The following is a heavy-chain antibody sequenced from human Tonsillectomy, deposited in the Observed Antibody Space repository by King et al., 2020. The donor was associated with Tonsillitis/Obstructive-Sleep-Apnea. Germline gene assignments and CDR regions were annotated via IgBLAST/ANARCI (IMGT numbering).Heavy chain of an antibody. CDR3: ARGLYNYNAMDV. CDR2: INDSGGT. Sequence: VQLQQWGAGLLKPSEPLSLTCAVYGGSFSGYYWSWICQPPGKGLEWIGEINDSGGTNYNPSLKSRVTISVDTSKNQFSLNLSSATAADTAVFYCARGLYNYNAMDVWGQGTTVTVSS. J-gene: IGHJ6*02. CDR1: GGSFSGYY. V-gene: IGHV4-34*01.